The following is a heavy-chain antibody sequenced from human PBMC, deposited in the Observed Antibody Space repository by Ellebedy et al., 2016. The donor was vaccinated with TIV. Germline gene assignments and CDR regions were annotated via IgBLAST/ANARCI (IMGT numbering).Heavy chain of an antibody. J-gene: IGHJ4*02. D-gene: IGHD3-10*01. Sequence: GESLKISCATSGFTFSNYWMTWVRQAPGKGLEWVANIKQDGSEKYYVDSVKGRFSISRDNAKNSLYLQMNSLRAEDTAVYYCASAMGRGSYWGQGTLVTVSS. V-gene: IGHV3-7*03. CDR2: IKQDGSEK. CDR1: GFTFSNYW. CDR3: ASAMGRGSY.